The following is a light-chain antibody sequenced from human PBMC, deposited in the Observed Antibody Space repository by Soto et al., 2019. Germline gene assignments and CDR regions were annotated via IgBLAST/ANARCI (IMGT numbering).Light chain of an antibody. Sequence: NFMLTQPHSVSESPGKTVIISCTRSSGSIASNYVQWYQQRPGSSPTTVIYEDNQRPSGVPDRFSGSIDSSSNSASLTISGMETEDEADSSCQSYDATNQVFGGGTKLTVL. V-gene: IGLV6-57*01. CDR1: SGSIASNY. J-gene: IGLJ3*02. CDR2: EDN. CDR3: QSYDATNQV.